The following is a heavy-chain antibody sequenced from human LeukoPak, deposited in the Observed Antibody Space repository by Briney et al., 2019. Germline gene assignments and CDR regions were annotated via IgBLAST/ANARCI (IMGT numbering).Heavy chain of an antibody. CDR1: GGTFSSYA. CDR3: AEDYRQQLAGGYFDY. Sequence: ASVKVSCKASGGTFSSYAISWVRQAPGQGLEWMGRIIPILGIANYTQKFQGRVTITADKSTSTAYMELSSLRSEDTAVYYCAEDYRQQLAGGYFDYWGQGTLVTVSS. J-gene: IGHJ4*02. V-gene: IGHV1-69*04. CDR2: IIPILGIA. D-gene: IGHD6-13*01.